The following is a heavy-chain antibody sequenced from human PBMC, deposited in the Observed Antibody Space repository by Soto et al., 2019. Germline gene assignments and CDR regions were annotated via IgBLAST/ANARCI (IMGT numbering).Heavy chain of an antibody. Sequence: GGSLRLSCAASGFTFSNYWMHWVRQAPGKGLVWVSRINSEGSSTSYADSVKGRFTISGDYAKNTLYLQMNSLRAEDTAVYFCARATATGYCSSTSCYPYWGQGTLVTVSS. D-gene: IGHD2-2*01. CDR2: INSEGSST. CDR1: GFTFSNYW. V-gene: IGHV3-74*01. J-gene: IGHJ4*02. CDR3: ARATATGYCSSTSCYPY.